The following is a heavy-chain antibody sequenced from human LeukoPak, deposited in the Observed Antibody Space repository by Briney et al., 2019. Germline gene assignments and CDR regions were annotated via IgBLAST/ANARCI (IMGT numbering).Heavy chain of an antibody. CDR1: GGSIGSGDYY. J-gene: IGHJ3*02. CDR2: IYYSGST. V-gene: IGHV4-30-4*08. D-gene: IGHD1/OR15-1a*01. CDR3: ARVWRITGTPYDAFDI. Sequence: PSQTLSLTCTVSGGSIGSGDYYWSWIRQPPGKGLEWIGYIYYSGSTYYNPSLKSRVTISVDTSKNQFSLKLSSVTAADTAVYYCARVWRITGTPYDAFDIWGQGTMVTVSS.